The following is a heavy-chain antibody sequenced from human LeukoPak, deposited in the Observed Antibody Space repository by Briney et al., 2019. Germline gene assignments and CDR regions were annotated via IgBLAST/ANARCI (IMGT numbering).Heavy chain of an antibody. CDR3: TRHDWFDC. CDR2: ISGSGGST. CDR1: GFTFSSYA. J-gene: IGHJ5*01. V-gene: IGHV3-23*01. Sequence: PGGSLRLSCAASGFTFSSYAMSWVRQAPGEGLEWVSAISGSGGSTYYADSVKGRFTISRDNSKNTLYLQMNSLTTEDTAVYFCTRHDWFDCWGQGTLVTVSS.